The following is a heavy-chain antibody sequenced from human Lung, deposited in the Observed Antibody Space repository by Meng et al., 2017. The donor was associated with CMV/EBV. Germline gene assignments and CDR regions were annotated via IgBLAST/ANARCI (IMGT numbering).Heavy chain of an antibody. CDR1: GFTFSNYA. Sequence: SCAASGFTFSNYAMSWVRQAPGKGLEWVSGLSGGGGITYYADSVQGRFTVSRDNSKNSLYLQMDSLSAEDTAVYYCAKDSMGASGSDAGGQGTLVTVSS. CDR2: LSGGGGIT. D-gene: IGHD2/OR15-2a*01. V-gene: IGHV3-23*01. J-gene: IGHJ5*02. CDR3: AKDSMGASGSDA.